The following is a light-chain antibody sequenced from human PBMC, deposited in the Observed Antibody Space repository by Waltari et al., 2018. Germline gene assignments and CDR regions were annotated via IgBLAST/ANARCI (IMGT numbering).Light chain of an antibody. CDR3: SSYTRTTPTTYV. CDR1: SSDIGGYNY. CDR2: DVR. Sequence: QSALTQPASVSGSLGQSITISCTGTSSDIGGYNYVSLHQQHPGKAPNLVIYDVRNRPSGVSHRFSGSKSRGTSSLTISAVQAEDEADYFCSSYTRTTPTTYVFGTGTKVTVL. V-gene: IGLV2-14*01. J-gene: IGLJ1*01.